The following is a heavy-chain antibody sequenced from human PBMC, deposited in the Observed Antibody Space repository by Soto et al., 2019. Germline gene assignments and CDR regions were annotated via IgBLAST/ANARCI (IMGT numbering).Heavy chain of an antibody. V-gene: IGHV4-59*01. CDR1: GGSISSYY. J-gene: IGHJ6*03. CDR3: ARYNFYYYYMDV. CDR2: IYYSGST. Sequence: SETLSLTCTVSGGSISSYYWSWIRQPPGKGLEWIGYIYYSGSTNYNPSLKSRVTISVDTSKNQFSLKLSSVTAADTAVYYCARYNFYYYYMDVWGKGTTVTVSS.